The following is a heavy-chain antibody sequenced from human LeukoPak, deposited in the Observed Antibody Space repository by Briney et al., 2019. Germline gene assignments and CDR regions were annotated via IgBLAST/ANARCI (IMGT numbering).Heavy chain of an antibody. CDR3: ARESTVVTASYVDH. CDR2: ISPYNANT. V-gene: IGHV1-18*01. Sequence: ASAKVSCKSAAYSFTSYGISWVRQAPGQGLEWMASISPYNANTNYAQKLQGRVTMTTETSTSTAYMELRSLRSDDTAVYYCARESTVVTASYVDHWGQGTLVTGSS. J-gene: IGHJ4*02. D-gene: IGHD4-23*01. CDR1: AYSFTSYG.